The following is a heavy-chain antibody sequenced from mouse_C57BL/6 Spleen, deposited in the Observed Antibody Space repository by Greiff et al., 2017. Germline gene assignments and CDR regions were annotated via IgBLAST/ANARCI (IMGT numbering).Heavy chain of an antibody. Sequence: EVQLQQSGPELVKPGASVKISCKASGYSFTDYNMNWVKQSNGKSLEWIGVINPNYGTTSYNQKFKGKATLTVDQSSSTAYMQLNSLTSEDSAVYYCARSKRYYDYDDGYAMDYWGQGTSVTVSS. J-gene: IGHJ4*01. CDR1: GYSFTDYN. D-gene: IGHD2-4*01. CDR2: INPNYGTT. CDR3: ARSKRYYDYDDGYAMDY. V-gene: IGHV1-39*01.